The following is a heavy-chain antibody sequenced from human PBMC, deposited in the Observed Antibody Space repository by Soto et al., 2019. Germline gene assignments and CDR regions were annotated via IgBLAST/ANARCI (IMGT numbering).Heavy chain of an antibody. V-gene: IGHV4-39*07. D-gene: IGHD6-19*01. CDR2: IYYSGST. CDR3: RGELADPNDAFDI. J-gene: IGHJ3*02. Sequence: SETLSLTCTVSGGSISSSSYYWGWIRQPPGKGLEWIGSIYYSGSTYYNPSLKSRVTISVDTSKNQFSLKLSSVTAADTAVYYCRGELADPNDAFDIWGQGTMVTVSS. CDR1: GGSISSSSYY.